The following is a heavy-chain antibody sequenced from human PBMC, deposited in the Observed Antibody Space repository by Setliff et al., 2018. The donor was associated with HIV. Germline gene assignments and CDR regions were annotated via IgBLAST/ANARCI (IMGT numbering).Heavy chain of an antibody. CDR3: ARRGQFFDD. V-gene: IGHV3-7*01. Sequence: PGGSLRLSCAASGFTFSNYWMTWVRQAPGKGLEWVANIKEDGAEKNYVDSVKGRFTISRDNAKNSLYLQMNSLRAEDTAVYYCARRGQFFDDWGPGTLVTVSS. CDR1: GFTFSNYW. CDR2: IKEDGAEK. J-gene: IGHJ4*02.